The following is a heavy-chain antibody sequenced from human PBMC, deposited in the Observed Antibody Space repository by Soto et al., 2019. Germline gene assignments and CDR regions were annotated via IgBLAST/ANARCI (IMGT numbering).Heavy chain of an antibody. D-gene: IGHD5-18*01. CDR2: VSGSGGST. J-gene: IGHJ4*02. V-gene: IGHV3-23*01. Sequence: LRLSCAASGFTFSNYAMTWVRQAPGKGLEWVSGVSGSGGSTNYADAVKGRFTISRDNSKNTLYLQMNSLRAEDTAVYYCAKDRWDTTMTYYFDYWGQGALVTVSS. CDR1: GFTFSNYA. CDR3: AKDRWDTTMTYYFDY.